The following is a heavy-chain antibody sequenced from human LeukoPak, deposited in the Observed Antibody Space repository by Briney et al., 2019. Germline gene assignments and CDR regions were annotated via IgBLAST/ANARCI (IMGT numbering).Heavy chain of an antibody. D-gene: IGHD2-2*01. CDR2: ISGSGGTT. CDR1: GFTFSSYA. J-gene: IGHJ4*02. V-gene: IGHV3-23*01. CDR3: AKRREPAATKYYFDC. Sequence: GGSLRLSCAASGFTFSSYAMSWVRQAPGKGLDWVSAISGSGGTTYYADSVKGRFTISRDNSKNTLYLQMNSLRAEDTAVYYCAKRREPAATKYYFDCWGQGTLVTVSS.